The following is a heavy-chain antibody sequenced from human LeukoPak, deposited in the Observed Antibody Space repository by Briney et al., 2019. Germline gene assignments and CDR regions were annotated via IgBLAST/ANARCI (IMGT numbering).Heavy chain of an antibody. D-gene: IGHD3-22*01. V-gene: IGHV3-33*01. J-gene: IGHJ3*02. Sequence: GGSLRLSCAASGFTFSSYGIHWVRQAPGKGLEWVAVIWYDGSNKYYADSVKGRFTISRDNSKNTLYLQMNSLRAEDTAVYYCARGGDSSGSIRSAFDIWGQGTMVTVSS. CDR2: IWYDGSNK. CDR3: ARGGDSSGSIRSAFDI. CDR1: GFTFSSYG.